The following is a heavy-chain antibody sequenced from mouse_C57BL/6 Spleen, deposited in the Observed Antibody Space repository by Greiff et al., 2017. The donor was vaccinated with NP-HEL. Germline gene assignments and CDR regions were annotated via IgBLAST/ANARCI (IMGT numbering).Heavy chain of an antibody. CDR2: IYPGDGDT. CDR3: ARERGGAMDY. Sequence: QVQLQQSGPELVKPGASVKISCKASGYAFSSSWMNWVKQRPGKGLEWIGRIYPGDGDTNYNGKFKGKATLTADKSSSTAYMQLSSLTSEDSAVYFCARERGGAMDYWGQGTSVTVSS. J-gene: IGHJ4*01. CDR1: GYAFSSSW. V-gene: IGHV1-82*01.